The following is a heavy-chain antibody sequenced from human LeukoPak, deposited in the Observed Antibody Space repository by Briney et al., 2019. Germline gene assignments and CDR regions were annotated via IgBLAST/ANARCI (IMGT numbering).Heavy chain of an antibody. CDR2: INHSGST. J-gene: IGHJ4*02. Sequence: SETLSLTCAVYGGSFSGYYWSWIRQPPGKGLEWIGEINHSGSTNYNPSLKSRVTISVDTSKNQFSLKLSSVTAADTAVYYCARGLWFGELLLWGQGTPVTVSS. CDR1: GGSFSGYY. D-gene: IGHD3-10*01. CDR3: ARGLWFGELLL. V-gene: IGHV4-34*01.